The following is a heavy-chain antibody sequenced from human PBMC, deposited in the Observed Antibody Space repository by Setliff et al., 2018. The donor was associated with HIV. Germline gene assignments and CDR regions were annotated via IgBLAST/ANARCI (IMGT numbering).Heavy chain of an antibody. CDR1: GVSINRTDHY. V-gene: IGHV4-61*05. J-gene: IGHJ4*02. Sequence: LSLTCSVSGVSINRTDHYWGWIRQSPGKGLEWIGYIFDSGTTKYNPSVTSRVTISVDASKNQFFLQLISVTAADTAVYYCARQGGYNSPLMVWGQGKLVTVSS. CDR2: IFDSGTT. D-gene: IGHD3-10*01. CDR3: ARQGGYNSPLMV.